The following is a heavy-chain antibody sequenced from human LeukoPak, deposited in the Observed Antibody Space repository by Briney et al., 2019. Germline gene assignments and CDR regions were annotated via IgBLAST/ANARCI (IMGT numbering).Heavy chain of an antibody. Sequence: SQTLSLTCTVSGGSISSGDYYWSWIRQPPGKGLEWIGYIYYSGSTNYNPSLKSRVTISVDTSKNQFSLKLSSVTAADTAVYYCARIRRVIRVFDYWGQGTLVTVSS. J-gene: IGHJ4*02. CDR3: ARIRRVIRVFDY. V-gene: IGHV4-30-4*01. CDR2: IYYSGST. CDR1: GGSISSGDYY. D-gene: IGHD2/OR15-2a*01.